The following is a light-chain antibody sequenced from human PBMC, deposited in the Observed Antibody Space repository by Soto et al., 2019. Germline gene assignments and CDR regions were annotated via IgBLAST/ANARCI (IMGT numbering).Light chain of an antibody. V-gene: IGKV3-20*01. CDR1: QSVSSSF. J-gene: IGKJ1*01. Sequence: EIVMTQSPGTLSLSPGERATLSCRASQSVSSSFFAWYQQKPGQPPRLLIYGASNWQTGIPDRFSGSGSGTDFTLTISSLEPKDSAVYYCQQYVTSPCAFGQGTKLTIE. CDR2: GAS. CDR3: QQYVTSPCA.